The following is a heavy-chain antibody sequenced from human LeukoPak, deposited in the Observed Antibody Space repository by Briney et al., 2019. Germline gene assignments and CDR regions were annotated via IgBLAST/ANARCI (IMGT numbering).Heavy chain of an antibody. Sequence: SVKVSCKASGGTFSSYAISWVRQAPGQGLEWMGRIIPILGIANYAQKFQGRVTITADKSTSTACMELSSLRSEDTAVYYCARGYGGDYFDYWGQGTLVTVSS. CDR1: GGTFSSYA. J-gene: IGHJ4*02. CDR3: ARGYGGDYFDY. CDR2: IIPILGIA. V-gene: IGHV1-69*04. D-gene: IGHD4-23*01.